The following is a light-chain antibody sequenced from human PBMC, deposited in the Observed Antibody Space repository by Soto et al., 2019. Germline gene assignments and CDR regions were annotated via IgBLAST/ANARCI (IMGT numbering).Light chain of an antibody. CDR1: QSVLYSSNNKNY. CDR2: WAS. J-gene: IGKJ1*01. V-gene: IGKV4-1*01. Sequence: DIVMTQSPDSLAVSLGERATINCKSSQSVLYSSNNKNYLAWYQQKPGQPPKLLIYWASTRESGVPDRFSGGGSATDFTLTISSLQAEDVAVYYCQQYYSTPLTFGQGTKVEIK. CDR3: QQYYSTPLT.